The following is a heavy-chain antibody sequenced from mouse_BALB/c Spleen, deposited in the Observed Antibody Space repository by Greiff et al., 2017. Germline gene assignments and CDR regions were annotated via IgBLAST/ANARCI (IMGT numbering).Heavy chain of an antibody. Sequence: QVQLQQSGAELMKPGASVKISCEATGYTFSSYWIEWVKQRPGHGLEWIGEILPGSGSTNYNEKFKGKATFTADTSSNTAYMQLSSLTSEDSAVYYCARFDYDVWYFDVWGAGTTVTVSS. CDR1: GYTFSSYW. CDR2: ILPGSGST. CDR3: ARFDYDVWYFDV. D-gene: IGHD2-4*01. J-gene: IGHJ1*01. V-gene: IGHV1-9*01.